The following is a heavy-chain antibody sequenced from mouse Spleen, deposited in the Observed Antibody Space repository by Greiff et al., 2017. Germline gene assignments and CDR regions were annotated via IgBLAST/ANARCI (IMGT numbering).Heavy chain of an antibody. Sequence: EVKLMESGGGLVKPGGSLKLSCAASGFTFSSYGMSWVRQTPEKRLEWVATISGGGSYTYYPDSVKGRFTISRDNAKNNRYLQMSSLRSEDTALYYCARRWDYYGSSSFDYWGQGTTLTVSS. CDR2: ISGGGSYT. V-gene: IGHV5-9-2*01. D-gene: IGHD1-1*01. CDR1: GFTFSSYG. J-gene: IGHJ2*01. CDR3: ARRWDYYGSSSFDY.